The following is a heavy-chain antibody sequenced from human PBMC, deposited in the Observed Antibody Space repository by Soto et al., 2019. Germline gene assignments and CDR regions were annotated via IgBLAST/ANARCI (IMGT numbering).Heavy chain of an antibody. CDR1: GFTFSSYW. D-gene: IGHD6-13*01. V-gene: IGHV3-7*03. J-gene: IGHJ4*02. Sequence: GGSLRLSCAASGFTFSSYWMSWVRQAPGKGLEWVANIKQDGSEKYYVDSVKGRFTISRDNAKNSLYLQMNSLRAEDTAVYYCAREYSSSWYTFDACFDYWGQGTLVTVSS. CDR2: IKQDGSEK. CDR3: AREYSSSWYTFDACFDY.